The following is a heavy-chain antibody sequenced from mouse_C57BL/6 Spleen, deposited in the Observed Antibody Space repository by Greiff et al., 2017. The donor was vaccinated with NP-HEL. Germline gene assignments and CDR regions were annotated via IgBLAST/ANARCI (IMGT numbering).Heavy chain of an antibody. J-gene: IGHJ2*01. Sequence: VQLQQPGAELVKPGASVKMSCKASGYTFTSYWITWLQQRPGQGLEWIGDIYPGSGSTNYYEKFKSKATLTVDTSSSTAYMQLSSLTSEDSAVYYCARGSAIYYFDYWGQGTTLTVSS. CDR1: GYTFTSYW. CDR2: IYPGSGST. CDR3: ARGSAIYYFDY. V-gene: IGHV1-55*01.